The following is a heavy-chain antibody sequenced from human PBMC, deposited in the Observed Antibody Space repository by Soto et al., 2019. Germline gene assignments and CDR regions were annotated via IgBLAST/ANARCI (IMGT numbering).Heavy chain of an antibody. CDR1: GFTFSSYW. J-gene: IGHJ6*02. V-gene: IGHV3-7*03. D-gene: IGHD6-19*01. Sequence: PGGSLRLCCAASGFTFSSYWMSWVRQAPGKGLEWVANIKQDGSEKYYVDSVKGRFTISRDNAKNSLYLQMNSLRAEDTAVYYCARWLVTKSYYYYGMDVWGQGTTVTVSS. CDR2: IKQDGSEK. CDR3: ARWLVTKSYYYYGMDV.